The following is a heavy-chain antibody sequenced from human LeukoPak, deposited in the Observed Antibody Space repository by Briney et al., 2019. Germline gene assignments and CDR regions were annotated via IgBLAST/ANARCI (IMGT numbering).Heavy chain of an antibody. V-gene: IGHV1-2*02. J-gene: IGHJ4*02. CDR3: ARDKGTLRGDS. Sequence: GASVKVSCKASGYTFTAYYMHWVRQAPGQGLEWMGWINPNSGGTNYAQKFQGRVTMTRDTSISTAYMELSKLTSDDTAVYYCARDKGTLRGDSWGPGTLVTVSS. CDR1: GYTFTAYY. CDR2: INPNSGGT. D-gene: IGHD1-7*01.